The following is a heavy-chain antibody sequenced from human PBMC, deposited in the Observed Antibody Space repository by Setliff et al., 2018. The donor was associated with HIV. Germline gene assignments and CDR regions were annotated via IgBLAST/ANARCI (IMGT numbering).Heavy chain of an antibody. CDR3: ARTTYYDFWSGYSYYYYYYMDV. CDR2: IFSNDEK. J-gene: IGHJ6*03. D-gene: IGHD3-3*01. CDR1: GFSLSNARVG. Sequence: SGPTLVNPTETLTLTCTVSGFSLSNARVGVSWIRQPPGKALEWLAHIFSNDEKSYSTSLKSRLTISKDTSKSQVVLTMTNMDPVDTATYYCARTTYYDFWSGYSYYYYYYMDVWGKGTTVTVSS. V-gene: IGHV2-26*01.